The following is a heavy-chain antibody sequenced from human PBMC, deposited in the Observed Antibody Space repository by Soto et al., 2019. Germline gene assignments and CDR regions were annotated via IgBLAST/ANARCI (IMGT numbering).Heavy chain of an antibody. V-gene: IGHV5-10-1*01. CDR1: GCSFAGYW. CDR2: IDPSDSQT. D-gene: IGHD3-22*01. CDR3: ARQIYDSDNGPNFQYYFDS. Sequence: GESLKISCKGSGCSFAGYWITWVRQKPGKGLEWMGRIDPSDSQTYYSPSFRGHVTISATKSITTVFLQWSSLRASDTAMYYCARQIYDSDNGPNFQYYFDSWGQGTQVTVSS. J-gene: IGHJ4*02.